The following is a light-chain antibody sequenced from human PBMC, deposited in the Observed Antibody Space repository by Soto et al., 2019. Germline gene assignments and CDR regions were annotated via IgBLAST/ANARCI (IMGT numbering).Light chain of an antibody. CDR3: SSYTTRGTTV. V-gene: IGLV2-14*01. CDR1: SSDVGGYNY. Sequence: QSVLTQPASVSGSPGQSITISCTGTSSDVGGYNYLSWYQQHPGKAPKVMIYEVSNRPSGVSNRFSGSKSGNTASLTISGLQAEDEAAYFCSSYTTRGTTVFGGGTKLTVL. CDR2: EVS. J-gene: IGLJ3*02.